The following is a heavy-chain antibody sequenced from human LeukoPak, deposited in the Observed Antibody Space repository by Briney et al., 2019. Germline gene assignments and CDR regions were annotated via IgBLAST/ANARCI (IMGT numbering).Heavy chain of an antibody. CDR3: ARDLFGVVSY. V-gene: IGHV4-61*01. J-gene: IGHJ4*02. CDR1: GGSVSSDTYY. Sequence: SETLSLTCTVSGGSVSSDTYYWSWIRQPPGTGLEWIGYIYYSGITNYNPSLKSRVTISVDTSKNQFPLKLSSVTAADTAVYYCARDLFGVVSYWGQGTLVTVSS. CDR2: IYYSGIT. D-gene: IGHD3-3*01.